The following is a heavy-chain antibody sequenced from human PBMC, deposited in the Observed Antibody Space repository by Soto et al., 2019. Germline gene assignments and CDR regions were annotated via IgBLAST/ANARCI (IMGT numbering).Heavy chain of an antibody. D-gene: IGHD5-18*01. CDR2: IYYSGST. J-gene: IGHJ3*02. CDR3: ARVWGYSYGLASDI. CDR1: GGSISSGGDS. Sequence: SETLSLTCAVSGGSISSGGDSWSWIRQPPGKGLEWIGYIYYSGSTYYNPSLKSRVTISVDRSKSQFSLKLSSVTAADTAVYYCARVWGYSYGLASDIWGQGTMVTVSS. V-gene: IGHV4-30-2*01.